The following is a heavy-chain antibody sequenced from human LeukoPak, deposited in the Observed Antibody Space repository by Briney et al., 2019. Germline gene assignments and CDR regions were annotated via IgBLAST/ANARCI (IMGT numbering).Heavy chain of an antibody. CDR1: GGSLSGNY. V-gene: IGHV4-59*01. CDR3: ARGMMVGYFDL. J-gene: IGHJ2*01. CDR2: IYDSEST. D-gene: IGHD3-22*01. Sequence: SETLSLTCAVSGGSLSGNYWSWIRQPPGKGLEWIGYIYDSESTNYNPSLKSRVTISGDTSKNYLSLKLSSVTAAGTAVYYCARGMMVGYFDLWGRGTLVTVSS.